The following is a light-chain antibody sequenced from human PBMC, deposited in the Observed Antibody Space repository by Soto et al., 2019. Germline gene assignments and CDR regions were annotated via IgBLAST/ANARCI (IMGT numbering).Light chain of an antibody. CDR2: GAS. J-gene: IGKJ1*01. CDR3: LQTYNLPRT. CDR1: QSVSSK. V-gene: IGKV3-15*01. Sequence: EIVMTQSPATLSVSLGEGATLSCRASQSVSSKLAWYQQKPGQAPRLLIYGASTRATGIPARFSGSGSGTDFTLTIRNMQREDFATYYCLQTYNLPRTFGQGTKVDIK.